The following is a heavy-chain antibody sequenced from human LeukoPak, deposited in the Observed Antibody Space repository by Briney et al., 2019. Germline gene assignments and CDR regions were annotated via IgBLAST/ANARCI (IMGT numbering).Heavy chain of an antibody. Sequence: SGGSLRLSCAASGFTFSGSAMHWVRQASGKGLEWVGRIRSKANSYATAYAASVKGRFTISRDDSKNTAYLQTNSLKTEDTAVYYCTRLVSGWYTDNWFDPWGQGTLVTVSS. CDR3: TRLVSGWYTDNWFDP. D-gene: IGHD6-19*01. CDR2: IRSKANSYAT. V-gene: IGHV3-73*01. J-gene: IGHJ5*02. CDR1: GFTFSGSA.